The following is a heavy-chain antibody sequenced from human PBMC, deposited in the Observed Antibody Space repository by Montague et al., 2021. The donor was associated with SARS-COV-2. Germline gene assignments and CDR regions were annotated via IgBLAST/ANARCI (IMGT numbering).Heavy chain of an antibody. J-gene: IGHJ4*02. Sequence: SETLSLTCTVSGDSVSHDFWTWIRQPPGKGLEWIGYVYYGRSSSYNPSLMRRVSIAVDTSKNQFSLRLSTVTAADTAIYYCVRDPAPSGSGTFYDYWGQGTLVAVSS. CDR3: VRDPAPSGSGTFYDY. V-gene: IGHV4-59*02. D-gene: IGHD1-26*01. CDR2: VYYGRSS. CDR1: GDSVSHDF.